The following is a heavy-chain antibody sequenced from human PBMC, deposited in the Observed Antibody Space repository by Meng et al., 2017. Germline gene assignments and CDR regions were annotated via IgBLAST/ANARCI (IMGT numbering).Heavy chain of an antibody. D-gene: IGHD4-17*01. V-gene: IGHV4-31*03. CDR3: ARNNYGDYKNWYFDL. Sequence: SETLSLTCTVSGGSISSGGYYWSWTRQHPGKGLEWIGYIYYSGSTYYNPSLKSRVTISVDTSKNQFSLKLSSMTAADTAVYYCARNNYGDYKNWYFDLWGRGTLVTVSS. CDR1: GGSISSGGYY. J-gene: IGHJ2*01. CDR2: IYYSGST.